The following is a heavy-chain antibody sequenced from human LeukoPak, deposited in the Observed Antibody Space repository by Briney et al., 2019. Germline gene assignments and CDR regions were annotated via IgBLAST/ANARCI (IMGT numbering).Heavy chain of an antibody. CDR1: GFTFSDYY. D-gene: IGHD6-13*01. J-gene: IGHJ4*02. Sequence: GGSLRLSCAASGFTFSDYYMSWIRQAPGKGLEWVSYISFSGSTIYYADSVKGRFPISRANAKNSLYLQMNSLRAEDTAGYYCAAAAGRGGFLNYWGQGTLVTVSS. CDR3: AAAAGRGGFLNY. CDR2: ISFSGSTI. V-gene: IGHV3-11*04.